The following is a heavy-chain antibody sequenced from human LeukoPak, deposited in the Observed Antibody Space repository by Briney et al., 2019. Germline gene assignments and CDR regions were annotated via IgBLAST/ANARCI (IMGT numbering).Heavy chain of an antibody. D-gene: IGHD6-6*01. V-gene: IGHV1-69*04. J-gene: IGHJ4*02. CDR1: GGTFSSYA. CDR3: ARSARPGLGIDY. Sequence: SVKVSCKASGGTFSSYAISWVRQAPGQGLEWMGRIIPILGIANYAQKFQGRVTITADKSTSTAYMELSSLRSEDTAVYYCARSARPGLGIDYWGQGTLVTVSS. CDR2: IIPILGIA.